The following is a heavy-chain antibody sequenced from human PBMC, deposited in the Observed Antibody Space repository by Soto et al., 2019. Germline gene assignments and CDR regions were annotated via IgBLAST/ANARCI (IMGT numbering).Heavy chain of an antibody. J-gene: IGHJ6*02. CDR2: FDPEDGNT. CDR3: ARGRNLQWLVRVYYYYGMDV. D-gene: IGHD6-19*01. CDR1: GYTLTELS. Sequence: GASVKVSCKVSGYTLTELSMHWVRQAPGKRLEWMGGFDPEDGNTGYAQKFQGRVTMTRNTSISTAYMELSSLRSEDTAVYYCARGRNLQWLVRVYYYYGMDVWGQGTTVTVSS. V-gene: IGHV1-24*01.